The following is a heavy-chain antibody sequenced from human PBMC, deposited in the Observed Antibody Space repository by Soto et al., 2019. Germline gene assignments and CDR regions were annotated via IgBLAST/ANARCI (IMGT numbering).Heavy chain of an antibody. J-gene: IGHJ4*02. V-gene: IGHV3-30*03. CDR2: ISYDGSNE. CDR3: ARESESYSGRRYADY. CDR1: GFTFSKYG. D-gene: IGHD1-26*01. Sequence: QVQLVESGGGVVQPGRSLRLSCAASGFTFSKYGIHWVRHAPGKGLEWVTVISYDGSNEDYADSVKGRFTISRDDSKSTLFLQMNSRRLEDTASYYCARESESYSGRRYADYWGQGTLVTVAA.